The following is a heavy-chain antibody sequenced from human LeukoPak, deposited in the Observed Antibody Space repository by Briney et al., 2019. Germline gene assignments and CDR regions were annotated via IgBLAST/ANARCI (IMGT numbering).Heavy chain of an antibody. Sequence: ASVEVSCKASGYTFGTHWMHWVRQAPGQGLEWMGIINPSGDVRLYARKFQGRVTVTRDMSTRTVYMELSDLRPEDTAVYYCARDFSGEWEQLTGWWFDPWGQGTLVIVSS. J-gene: IGHJ5*02. CDR1: GYTFGTHW. D-gene: IGHD1-26*01. V-gene: IGHV1-46*01. CDR2: INPSGDVR. CDR3: ARDFSGEWEQLTGWWFDP.